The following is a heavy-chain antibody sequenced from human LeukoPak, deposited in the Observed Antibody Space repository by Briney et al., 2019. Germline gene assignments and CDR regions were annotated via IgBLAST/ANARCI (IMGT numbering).Heavy chain of an antibody. CDR1: GGTFSSYA. CDR3: ATAYSSSWYGSGAFDI. V-gene: IGHV1-69*04. D-gene: IGHD6-13*01. J-gene: IGHJ3*02. Sequence: GSSVKVSCKASGGTFSSYAISWVRQAPGQGLEWMGRIIPILGIANYAQKFQGRVTITADKSTSTAYMELSSLRSEDTAVYYCATAYSSSWYGSGAFDIWGQGTMVTVSS. CDR2: IIPILGIA.